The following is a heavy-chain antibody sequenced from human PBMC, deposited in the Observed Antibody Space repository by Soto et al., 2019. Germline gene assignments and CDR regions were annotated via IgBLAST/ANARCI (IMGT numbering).Heavy chain of an antibody. CDR2: IYWDDDG. Sequence: QITLKESGPTLVKPTQTLTLTCTFSGFSLRSSGVGVAWIRQPPGKALECLALIYWDDDGRYSPSLKSRLTITKDTSKDQVVLTMTNMDPVDTATYYCANLYYNNLDFWGQGALVTVSS. CDR3: ANLYYNNLDF. V-gene: IGHV2-5*02. CDR1: GFSLRSSGVG. J-gene: IGHJ4*02. D-gene: IGHD4-4*01.